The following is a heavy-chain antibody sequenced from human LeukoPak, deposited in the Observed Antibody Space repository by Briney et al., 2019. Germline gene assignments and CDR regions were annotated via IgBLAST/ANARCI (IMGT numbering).Heavy chain of an antibody. Sequence: GASVKVSCKASGYTFTSYYMHWVRQAPGQGLEWMGIINPSGGSTSYAQKFQGRVTMTRDTSTSTVYMELSSLRSEDTAVYYCARGRATILGVVIIRWGPWGQGTLVTVSS. CDR3: ARGRATILGVVIIRWGP. J-gene: IGHJ5*02. D-gene: IGHD3-3*01. CDR2: INPSGGST. V-gene: IGHV1-46*01. CDR1: GYTFTSYY.